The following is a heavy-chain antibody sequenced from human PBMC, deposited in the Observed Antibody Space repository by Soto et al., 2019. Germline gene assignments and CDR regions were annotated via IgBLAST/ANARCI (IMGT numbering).Heavy chain of an antibody. CDR1: GFTFSSYA. D-gene: IGHD3-3*01. Sequence: PGGSLRLSCAASGFTFSSYAMHWVRQAPGKGLEWVAVISYDGSNKYYADSVKGRFTISRDNSKNTLYLQMNSLRAEDTAVYYCARVGLLFYYYYGMDVWGQGTTVTVSS. CDR3: ARVGLLFYYYYGMDV. V-gene: IGHV3-30-3*01. CDR2: ISYDGSNK. J-gene: IGHJ6*02.